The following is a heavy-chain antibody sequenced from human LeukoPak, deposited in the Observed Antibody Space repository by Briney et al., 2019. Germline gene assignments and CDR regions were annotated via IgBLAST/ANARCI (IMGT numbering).Heavy chain of an antibody. CDR1: GFSFSSFG. CDR2: ISGDGRDT. CDR3: AKDFVVVPGNVNYFDY. Sequence: PGGSLRLSCAASGFSFSSFGMSWVRQAPGRGLQWVSSISGDGRDTFYADSVKGRFTVSRDNSKNTLYVQMKSLRAEDTAVYYCAKDFVVVPGNVNYFDYWGQGTLVTVSS. V-gene: IGHV3-23*01. D-gene: IGHD2-21*02. J-gene: IGHJ4*02.